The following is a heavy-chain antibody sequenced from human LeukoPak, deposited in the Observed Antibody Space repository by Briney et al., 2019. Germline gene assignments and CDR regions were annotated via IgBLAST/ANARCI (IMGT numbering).Heavy chain of an antibody. D-gene: IGHD3-22*01. CDR3: ARAKPYYYDSSGFDY. CDR2: INPNSGGT. Sequence: ASVKVSCKSSGYTFTGYYMHWVRQAPGQGLAWMGWINPNSGGTNYAQKFQGRVTMTRDTSISTAYMELSRLRSDDTAVYYCARAKPYYYDSSGFDYWGQGTLVTVSS. J-gene: IGHJ4*02. V-gene: IGHV1-2*02. CDR1: GYTFTGYY.